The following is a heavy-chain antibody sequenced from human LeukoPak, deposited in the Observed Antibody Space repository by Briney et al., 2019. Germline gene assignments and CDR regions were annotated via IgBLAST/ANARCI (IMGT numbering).Heavy chain of an antibody. J-gene: IGHJ4*02. V-gene: IGHV3-23*01. CDR3: AKPLHFTTGIAARLLDY. D-gene: IGHD6-6*01. Sequence: GGSLRLSCAASGFTFSSYAMSWVRQAPGKGLEWVSAISGSGGSTYYADSVKGRFTISRDNSKNTLYLQMNSLRAEDTAVYYCAKPLHFTTGIAARLLDYWGQGTLVTVSS. CDR2: ISGSGGST. CDR1: GFTFSSYA.